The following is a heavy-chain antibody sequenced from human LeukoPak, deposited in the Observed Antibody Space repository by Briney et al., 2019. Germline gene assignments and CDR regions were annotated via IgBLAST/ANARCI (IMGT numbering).Heavy chain of an antibody. CDR1: GGSFSGYY. Sequence: SETLSLTCGVYGGSFSGYYWSWIRQPPGKGLEWIGEINHSGGTNYNPSLKSRLTISVDTSKNQFSLKLSSVTAADAAVYYCAREGPGYYGSGSYRYFDYWGQGTLVTVSS. CDR3: AREGPGYYGSGSYRYFDY. D-gene: IGHD3-10*01. V-gene: IGHV4-34*01. J-gene: IGHJ4*02. CDR2: INHSGGT.